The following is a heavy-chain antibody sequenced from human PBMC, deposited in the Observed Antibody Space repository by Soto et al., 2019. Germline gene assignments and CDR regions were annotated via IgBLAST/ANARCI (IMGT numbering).Heavy chain of an antibody. D-gene: IGHD2-2*01. CDR1: GGSISSYY. V-gene: IGHV4-59*01. CDR2: IYYSGST. Sequence: QVQLQESGPGLVKPSETLSLTCTVSGGSISSYYWSWIRQPPGKGLEWIGYIYYSGSTNYNPSLKSRVTISVDTSKNQFSLKLSSVTAADTAVYYCARDHCSRTSCVGYDAFDIWGQGTMVTVSS. J-gene: IGHJ3*02. CDR3: ARDHCSRTSCVGYDAFDI.